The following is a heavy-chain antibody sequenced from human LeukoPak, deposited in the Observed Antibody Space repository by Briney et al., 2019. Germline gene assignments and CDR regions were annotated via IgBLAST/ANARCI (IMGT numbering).Heavy chain of an antibody. Sequence: GASVKVSCKASGYTFTSYDINWVRQAPGQGLEWMGWISAYNGNTNYAQKLQGRVTMTTDTSTSTAYMELRSLRSDDTAVYYCARDPTTTEAHDYWGQGTLVTVSS. CDR2: ISAYNGNT. D-gene: IGHD1-1*01. V-gene: IGHV1-18*01. CDR1: GYTFTSYD. J-gene: IGHJ4*02. CDR3: ARDPTTTEAHDY.